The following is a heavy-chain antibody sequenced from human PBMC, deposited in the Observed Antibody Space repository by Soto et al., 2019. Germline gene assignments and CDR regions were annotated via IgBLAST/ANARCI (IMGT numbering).Heavy chain of an antibody. D-gene: IGHD6-13*01. CDR2: IIPIFSTT. Sequence: QVHLVQSGAEVKKPGSSVKVSCKASGGSFSNHAINWVRQAPGQGLEWMGRIIPIFSTTNYAQKFQGRVTFTADESTATAYMELSSLKHDDTAKYYCAREVAADGTFREDVFDIWGQGTMVTVSS. J-gene: IGHJ3*02. CDR1: GGSFSNHA. CDR3: AREVAADGTFREDVFDI. V-gene: IGHV1-69*12.